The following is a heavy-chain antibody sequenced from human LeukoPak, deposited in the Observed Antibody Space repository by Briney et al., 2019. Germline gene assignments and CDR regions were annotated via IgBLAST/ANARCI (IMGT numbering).Heavy chain of an antibody. J-gene: IGHJ6*02. V-gene: IGHV3-23*01. CDR2: ISGSGGST. D-gene: IGHD2-2*01. Sequence: GGSLRLSCAASGFTFSSYAMSWVRQAPGKGLEWVSAISGSGGSTYYADSVKGRFTISRDNAKNSLYLQMNSLRAEDTAVYYCARLGKSNIVVVPAAHYYYHGMDVWGQGTTVTVSS. CDR3: ARLGKSNIVVVPAAHYYYHGMDV. CDR1: GFTFSSYA.